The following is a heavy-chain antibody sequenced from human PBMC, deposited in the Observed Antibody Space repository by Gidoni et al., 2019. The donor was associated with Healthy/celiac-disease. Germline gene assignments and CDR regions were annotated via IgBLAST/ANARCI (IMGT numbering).Heavy chain of an antibody. CDR1: GFTFSTYA. V-gene: IGHV3-13*01. J-gene: IGHJ4*02. CDR2: IGSAGDT. D-gene: IGHD2-15*01. Sequence: EVQLVESGGGLVQPGGSLRLSCAASGFTFSTYAMHWVRQATGKGLEWVSAIGSAGDTYYAGSVKGRFTVSRENAKNSLYLQMNSLRAGDTAVYYCTRKVCNGGSCYFDYWGQGTLVTVSS. CDR3: TRKVCNGGSCYFDY.